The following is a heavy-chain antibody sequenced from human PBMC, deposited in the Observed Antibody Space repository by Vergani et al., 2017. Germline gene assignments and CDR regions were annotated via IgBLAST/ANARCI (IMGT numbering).Heavy chain of an antibody. CDR3: ATQSPRFMMDAFDI. V-gene: IGHV3-7*03. D-gene: IGHD3-16*01. J-gene: IGHJ3*02. Sequence: EVQLVESGGGLVQPGGSLRLSCAASGFTFSSYWMSWVRQAPGKGLEWVANIKQDGSEKYYVDSVKGRFTISRDNAKNSLYLQMNSLRAEDTAVYYCATQSPRFMMDAFDIWGQGTMVTVSS. CDR2: IKQDGSEK. CDR1: GFTFSSYW.